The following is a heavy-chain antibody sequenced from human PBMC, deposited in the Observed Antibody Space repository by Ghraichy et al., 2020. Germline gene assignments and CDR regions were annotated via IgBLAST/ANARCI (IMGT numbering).Heavy chain of an antibody. CDR1: GGSISSGDYY. V-gene: IGHV4-61*02. J-gene: IGHJ5*02. Sequence: SETLSLTCTVSGGSISSGDYYWSWIRQPAGKGLEWIGRIYTSGSTIYNPSLKSRVSISIDASKNQFSLEVNSVTAADTAVYYCAREKLQPRVSTKSWFDPWGQGTLVTISS. CDR2: IYTSGST. CDR3: AREKLQPRVSTKSWFDP. D-gene: IGHD1-1*01.